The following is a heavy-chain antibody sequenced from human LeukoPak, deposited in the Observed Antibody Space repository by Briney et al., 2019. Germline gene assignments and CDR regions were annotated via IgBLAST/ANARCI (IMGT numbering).Heavy chain of an antibody. CDR3: ARIGGSGSYSGHYFDH. CDR2: ISTDGSVT. Sequence: GGSLRLSCAASGFTFSTYWMHWVRRAPGKGLVLVSRISTDGSVTSYADSVKGRFTISRDNAKNTMYLQMNSLRAEDTAVYYCARIGGSGSYSGHYFDHWGQGTLVTVSS. J-gene: IGHJ4*02. CDR1: GFTFSTYW. D-gene: IGHD3-10*01. V-gene: IGHV3-74*01.